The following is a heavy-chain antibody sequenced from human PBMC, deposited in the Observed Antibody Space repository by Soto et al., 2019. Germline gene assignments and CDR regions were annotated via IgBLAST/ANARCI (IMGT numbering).Heavy chain of an antibody. CDR2: ILFYGSNK. J-gene: IGHJ4*02. CDR3: SRAHYYDSSVYYSPSGYYFDD. CDR1: GFTFRTYA. Sequence: GGSLRLSCAASGFTFRTYAMHWVRQAPGKGLKWVAVILFYGSNKFYADSVKGRFTISRDNSNNTLFLQMNSLRAEYTALYYCSRAHYYDSSVYYSPSGYYFDDWGQGTLVTVSS. V-gene: IGHV3-30-3*01. D-gene: IGHD3-22*01.